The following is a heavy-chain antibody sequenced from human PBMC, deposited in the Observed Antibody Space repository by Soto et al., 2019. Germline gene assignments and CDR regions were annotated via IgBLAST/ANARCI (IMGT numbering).Heavy chain of an antibody. D-gene: IGHD2-15*01. CDR2: ISYDGSNK. CDR3: ARGVAATFCWFDP. Sequence: QVQLVESGGGVVQPGRSLRLSCAASGFTFSSYAMHWVRQAPGKGLEWVAVISYDGSNKYYADSVKGRFTISRDNSKNTLYLQMNSLRAEDTAVYYCARGVAATFCWFDPWGQGTLVTVSS. J-gene: IGHJ5*02. V-gene: IGHV3-30-3*01. CDR1: GFTFSSYA.